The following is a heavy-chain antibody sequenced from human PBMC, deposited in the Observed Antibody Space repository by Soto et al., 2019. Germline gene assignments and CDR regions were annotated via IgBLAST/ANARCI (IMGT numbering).Heavy chain of an antibody. V-gene: IGHV1-69*02. CDR3: ASLMSSGYYYGMDV. CDR1: GGTFSSYT. J-gene: IGHJ6*02. D-gene: IGHD3-10*01. Sequence: QVQLVQSGAEVKKPGSSVKVSCKASGGTFSSYTISWVRQAPGQGLEWMGRIIPILGLANYAQKFQGRVTITADKSTSTAYMELSSLRSEDTAVYYCASLMSSGYYYGMDVWGQGTTVTVSS. CDR2: IIPILGLA.